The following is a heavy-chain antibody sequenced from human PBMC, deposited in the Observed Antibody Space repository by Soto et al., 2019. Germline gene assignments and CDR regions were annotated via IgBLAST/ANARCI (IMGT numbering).Heavy chain of an antibody. D-gene: IGHD3-9*01. Sequence: QVQLGESGGGVVQPGKSLRLSCVGSGFTFGNYAMYWVRQAPGKGLEWVAFISYDGSKRYHADSVKGQFTISRDNARNTLYLQMDRLRPEDMAVYYCAKGGGAPGYPIDYWGQGTLVTVSS. CDR3: AKGGGAPGYPIDY. CDR2: ISYDGSKR. CDR1: GFTFGNYA. J-gene: IGHJ4*02. V-gene: IGHV3-30*18.